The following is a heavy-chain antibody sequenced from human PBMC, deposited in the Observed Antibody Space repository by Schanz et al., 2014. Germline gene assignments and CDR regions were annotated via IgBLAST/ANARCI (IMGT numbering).Heavy chain of an antibody. V-gene: IGHV3-33*01. CDR3: ARDRGYCSGGSCLTFDY. J-gene: IGHJ4*02. CDR1: GFTFSSYG. Sequence: QVQLVESGGGVVQLGRSLRLSCVASGFTFSSYGMHWVRQAPGKGLEWVAVIWYDENNKYYADSVKGRFTMSRDNSKNTLYLQMNSLRAEDTAVYYCARDRGYCSGGSCLTFDYWGQGTLVTVSS. CDR2: IWYDENNK. D-gene: IGHD2-15*01.